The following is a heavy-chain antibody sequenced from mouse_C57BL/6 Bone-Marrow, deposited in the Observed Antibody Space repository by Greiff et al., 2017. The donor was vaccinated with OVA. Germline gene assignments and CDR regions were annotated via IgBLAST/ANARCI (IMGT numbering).Heavy chain of an antibody. CDR2: IDPANGNT. Sequence: VQLLQSVAELVRPGASVKLSCTASGFNIKNTYMHWVKQRPEQGLEWIGWIDPANGNTKYAAKFKGTATITADTSSNTVYLQLSSLTAEDTAIYYCALSSPDRYFYVWGTGTTVTVSS. V-gene: IGHV14-3*01. D-gene: IGHD1-1*01. CDR1: GFNIKNTY. J-gene: IGHJ1*03. CDR3: ALSSPDRYFYV.